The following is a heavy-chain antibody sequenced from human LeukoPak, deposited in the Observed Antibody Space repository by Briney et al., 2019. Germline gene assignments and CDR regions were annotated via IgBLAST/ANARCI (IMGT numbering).Heavy chain of an antibody. CDR3: AKNYYDSSGWDHLDY. CDR1: GLTFSSYA. Sequence: GGSLRLSCVASGLTFSSYAMSWVRQAPGKGLEWVSAISSSGDSTYYADSVKGRFTISRDNSKNTLFLQMNSLRAEDTAIYYCAKNYYDSSGWDHLDYWGQGTLVTVSS. V-gene: IGHV3-23*01. J-gene: IGHJ4*02. D-gene: IGHD3-22*01. CDR2: ISSSGDST.